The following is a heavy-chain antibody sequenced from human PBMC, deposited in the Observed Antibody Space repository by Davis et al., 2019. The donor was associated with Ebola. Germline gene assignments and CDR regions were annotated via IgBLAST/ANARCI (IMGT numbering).Heavy chain of an antibody. Sequence: SLKISCAASGFTFNNYAMHWVRQAPGKGLEWVSGISWNSISIGYADSVKGRFTISRDNANHSLYLQMNSLRPEDTALYYCVKVRWSAPYFYYGMDVWGPGTPVTVSS. CDR2: ISWNSISI. CDR3: VKVRWSAPYFYYGMDV. J-gene: IGHJ6*02. V-gene: IGHV3-9*01. D-gene: IGHD2-8*01. CDR1: GFTFNNYA.